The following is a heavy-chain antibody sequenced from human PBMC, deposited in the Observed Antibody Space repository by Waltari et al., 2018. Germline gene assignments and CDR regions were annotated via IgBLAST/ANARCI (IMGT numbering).Heavy chain of an antibody. CDR1: GGTFSSYA. CDR2: IIPIFGTA. Sequence: QVQLVQSGAEVKKPGSSVKVSCKASGGTFSSYAISWVRQAPGQGLEWMGGIIPIFGTANYAQKFQGRVTITTDESTSTAYRELSSLRSEDTAVYYCARDTYYYASSGYLGWFDPWGQGTLVTVSS. J-gene: IGHJ5*02. D-gene: IGHD3-22*01. CDR3: ARDTYYYASSGYLGWFDP. V-gene: IGHV1-69*05.